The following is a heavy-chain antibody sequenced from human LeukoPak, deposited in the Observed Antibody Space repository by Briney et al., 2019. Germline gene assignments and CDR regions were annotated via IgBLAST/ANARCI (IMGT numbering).Heavy chain of an antibody. D-gene: IGHD3-22*01. CDR3: ARDLDYDSSGYYRTGNYFDY. CDR2: MNPNSGDT. J-gene: IGHJ4*02. Sequence: ASVKVSCKASGYTFTSYDINWVRQATGQGLEWMGWMNPNSGDTGYAQKFQGRVTMTRDKSITTAYMELSSLRSEDTAVYYCARDLDYDSSGYYRTGNYFDYWGQGTLVTVSS. V-gene: IGHV1-8*01. CDR1: GYTFTSYD.